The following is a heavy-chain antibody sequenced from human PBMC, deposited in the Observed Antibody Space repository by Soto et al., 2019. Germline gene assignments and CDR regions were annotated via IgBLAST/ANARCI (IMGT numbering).Heavy chain of an antibody. CDR1: GGNFSGYY. J-gene: IGHJ4*02. Sequence: PSETLSLTYTVSGGNFSGYYWSWIRQTPGKGLEWIGEIHQTGDTNYNPSLKNRVTISVDTSKNQFSLNLHSVTAADTAVYYCARALLINRGSYYDYWGPGTLVTVS. V-gene: IGHV4-34*01. CDR2: IHQTGDT. D-gene: IGHD1-26*01. CDR3: ARALLINRGSYYDY.